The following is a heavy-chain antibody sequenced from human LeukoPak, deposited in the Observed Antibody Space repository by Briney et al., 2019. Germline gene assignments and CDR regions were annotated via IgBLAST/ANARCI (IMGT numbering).Heavy chain of an antibody. J-gene: IGHJ4*02. Sequence: PETLSLTCAVYGGSFSGYYWRWIRQPPGKGLEWIGEINHSGSTNSNQSLKVRVTISVATSKTQFSLKLSSVSAADAAVYYCARSYCSSISCYRGVVDYWGQGTLVTVSS. V-gene: IGHV4-34*01. CDR3: ARSYCSSISCYRGVVDY. D-gene: IGHD2-2*02. CDR2: INHSGST. CDR1: GGSFSGYY.